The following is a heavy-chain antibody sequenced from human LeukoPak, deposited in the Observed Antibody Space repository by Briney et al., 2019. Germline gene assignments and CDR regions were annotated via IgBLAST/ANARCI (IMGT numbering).Heavy chain of an antibody. J-gene: IGHJ4*02. CDR1: GYMFTSHG. Sequence: ASVKVSCKSSGYMFTSHGIHWLRQAPGQGLEWMGWIGAQNGNTNYVQQFLGRVTMTRDTSASTAYMELRSLKSDDTAVYYCARESNGGYGFDYWGQGTLVTVAS. V-gene: IGHV1-18*01. CDR2: IGAQNGNT. CDR3: ARESNGGYGFDY. D-gene: IGHD5-12*01.